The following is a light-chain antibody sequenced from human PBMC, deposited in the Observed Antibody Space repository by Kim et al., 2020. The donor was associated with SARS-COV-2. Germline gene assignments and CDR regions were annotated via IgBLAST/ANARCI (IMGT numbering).Light chain of an antibody. CDR3: QQYNNSRT. V-gene: IGKV3-15*01. CDR2: GAS. Sequence: EIVMTQSPVTLSVSPGERATLSCRASQSVSSNLAWYQQKPGQAPRLLIYGASTRATGIPARFSGSGSGTEFTLTISSLQSEDFAIYYCQQYNNSRTFGQGTKVDIK. CDR1: QSVSSN. J-gene: IGKJ1*01.